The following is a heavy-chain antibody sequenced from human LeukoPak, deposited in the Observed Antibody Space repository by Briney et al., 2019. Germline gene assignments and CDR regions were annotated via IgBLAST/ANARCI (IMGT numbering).Heavy chain of an antibody. J-gene: IGHJ6*04. D-gene: IGHD6-19*01. CDR1: GFTFSGCA. Sequence: GGSLRLSCAASGFTFSGCAMHWVRQASGKGLEGVGRIRSKANSYATAYAASVKGRFTISRDDSKNTAYLQMNSLKTEDTAVYYCEWLGVYGMDVWGKGTTVTVSS. CDR2: IRSKANSYAT. V-gene: IGHV3-73*01. CDR3: EWLGVYGMDV.